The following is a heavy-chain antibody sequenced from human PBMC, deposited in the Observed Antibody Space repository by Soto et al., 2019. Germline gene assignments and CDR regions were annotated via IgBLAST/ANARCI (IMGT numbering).Heavy chain of an antibody. CDR3: ARLGSIAAAGTPDY. J-gene: IGHJ4*02. CDR1: GFTFSDYY. V-gene: IGHV3-11*01. Sequence: GESVKISFAASGFTFSDYYMSWFRQAPGKGLEWVSYISGSGSTIHDADSVKGRFTISRDNAKNSLYLQMNSLRAEDTALYYCARLGSIAAAGTPDYWGQGTLVTVSS. D-gene: IGHD6-13*01. CDR2: ISGSGSTI.